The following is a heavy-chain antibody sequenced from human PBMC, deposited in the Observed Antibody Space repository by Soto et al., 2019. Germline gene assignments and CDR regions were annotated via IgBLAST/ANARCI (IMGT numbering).Heavy chain of an antibody. V-gene: IGHV3-74*01. J-gene: IGHJ4*02. Sequence: XXSLRLAWAASGFICNKYWMNWVPQVPGKGLVWVSRISVDGATTNYADSVKGRITISRDHARTTLHLQMNTLTVDDTAVYYCVRGKVAAGFDYWGQGTVVTVSS. CDR2: ISVDGATT. CDR3: VRGKVAAGFDY. CDR1: GFICNKYW. D-gene: IGHD6-13*01.